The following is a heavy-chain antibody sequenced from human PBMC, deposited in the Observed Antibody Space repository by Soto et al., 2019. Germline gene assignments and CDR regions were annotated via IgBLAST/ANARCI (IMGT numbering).Heavy chain of an antibody. J-gene: IGHJ6*02. Sequence: QVQLVESGGGVVQPGRSLRLSCAASGFTFSSYGMHWVRQAPGKGLEWVAVISYDGSNKYYADSVKGRFTISRDNSKNTLYLQIDRLGAEETAVYFWAKVPLFGESYFYFFGIDVWGQGAPVTGPS. CDR2: ISYDGSNK. V-gene: IGHV3-30*18. CDR1: GFTFSSYG. CDR3: AKVPLFGESYFYFFGIDV. D-gene: IGHD3-10*02.